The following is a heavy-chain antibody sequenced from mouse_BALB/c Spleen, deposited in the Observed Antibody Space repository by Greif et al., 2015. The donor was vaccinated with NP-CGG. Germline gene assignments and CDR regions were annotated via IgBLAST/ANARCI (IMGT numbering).Heavy chain of an antibody. CDR1: GYSITSDYA. D-gene: IGHD1-3*01. J-gene: IGHJ4*01. V-gene: IGHV3-2*02. Sequence: EVKLMESGPGLVKPSQSLSLTCTVTGYSITSDYAWNWIRQFPGNKLEWMGYISYSGSTSYNPSLKSRISITRDTSKNQFFLQLNSVTTEDTATYYCARSGKEGAMDYWGQGTSVTVSS. CDR3: ARSGKEGAMDY. CDR2: ISYSGST.